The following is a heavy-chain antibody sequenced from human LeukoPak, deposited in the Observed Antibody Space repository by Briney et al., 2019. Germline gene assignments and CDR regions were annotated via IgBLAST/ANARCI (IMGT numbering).Heavy chain of an antibody. CDR3: AKMKGHPLPKYYMDV. Sequence: GGSLRLSCAASGFSFSTSMMSWVRRVPGQGLEWVSTILQDAETTYYADSVRGRFTISRDNSKDTLFLQMSSLRAEDTAIYYCAKMKGHPLPKYYMDVWGQGTTVTVSS. J-gene: IGHJ6*01. V-gene: IGHV3-23*01. D-gene: IGHD1-26*01. CDR1: GFSFSTSM. CDR2: ILQDAETT.